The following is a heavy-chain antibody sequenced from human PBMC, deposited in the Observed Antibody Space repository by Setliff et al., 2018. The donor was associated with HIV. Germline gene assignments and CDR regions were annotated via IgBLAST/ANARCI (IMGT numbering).Heavy chain of an antibody. Sequence: LSLTCTVSGPSINIHYWSWIRQSPGKGFEWIGYIYSTGSTNYNPSLQSRVTISMVASRNQFSLKVTSVTAADTAVYYCAKGAGFYGDYTFDYWGQGRQVTVSS. CDR3: AKGAGFYGDYTFDY. V-gene: IGHV4-59*11. J-gene: IGHJ4*02. D-gene: IGHD4-17*01. CDR1: GPSINIHY. CDR2: IYSTGST.